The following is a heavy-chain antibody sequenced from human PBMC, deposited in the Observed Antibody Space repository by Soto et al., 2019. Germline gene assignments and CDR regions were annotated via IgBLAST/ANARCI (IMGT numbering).Heavy chain of an antibody. CDR1: GGSFSNFG. CDR2: IVPVFGRP. Sequence: SVKVSCKASGGSFSNFGISWVRQAPGQGLEWMGGIVPVFGRPNYAQRFRGRLTITADESTSTGYMELISLRSDDTAVYYCAREGSGYNFWGQGTQATVSS. D-gene: IGHD5-12*01. V-gene: IGHV1-69*13. J-gene: IGHJ4*02. CDR3: AREGSGYNF.